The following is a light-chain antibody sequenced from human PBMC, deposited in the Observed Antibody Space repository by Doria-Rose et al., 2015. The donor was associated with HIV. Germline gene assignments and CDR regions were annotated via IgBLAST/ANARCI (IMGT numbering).Light chain of an antibody. CDR1: QSLLYTSKNY. J-gene: IGKJ3*01. CDR3: QQYYDTPS. CDR2: WAS. V-gene: IGKV4-1*01. Sequence: DIRLTQSPESLGMSLGERATLNCKSNQSLLYTSKNYLAWYQQKPGQPPKLLIYWASTRQSGVPARFSGSGPGTDFTLTISSLEAEDVAVYYCQQYYDTPSFGPGTTVDI.